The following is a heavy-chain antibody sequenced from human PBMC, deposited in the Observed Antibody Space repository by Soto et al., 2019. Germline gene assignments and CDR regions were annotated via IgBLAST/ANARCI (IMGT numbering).Heavy chain of an antibody. CDR3: ASTKKWLPFDY. CDR1: GDSISNYY. CDR2: FYNSGNT. J-gene: IGHJ4*02. D-gene: IGHD6-19*01. V-gene: IGHV4-59*01. Sequence: SETLSLTCTVSGDSISNYYWTWIRQPPGKGLEWIGCFYNSGNTNYSPSLKSRVTISVDTSNNQFSLRVNSVTAADTAVYYCASTKKWLPFDYWGQGALVPVPS.